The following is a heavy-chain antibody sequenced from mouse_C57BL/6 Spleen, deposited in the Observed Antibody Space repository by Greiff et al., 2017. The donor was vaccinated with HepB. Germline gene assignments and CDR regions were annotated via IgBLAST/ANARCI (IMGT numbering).Heavy chain of an antibody. CDR2: INPSTGGT. J-gene: IGHJ1*03. V-gene: IGHV1-42*01. D-gene: IGHD2-10*02. CDR1: GYSFTGYY. Sequence: DVQLQESGPELVKPGASVKISCKASGYSFTGYYMNWVKQSPEKSLEWIGEINPSTGGTTYNQKFKAKATLTVDKSSSTAYMQLKSLTSEDSAVYYCASRPSSYWYFDVWGTGTTVTVSS. CDR3: ASRPSSYWYFDV.